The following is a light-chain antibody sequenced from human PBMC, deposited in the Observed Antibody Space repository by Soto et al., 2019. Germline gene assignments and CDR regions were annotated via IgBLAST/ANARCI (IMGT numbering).Light chain of an antibody. J-gene: IGKJ1*01. V-gene: IGKV3-11*01. CDR1: QSVTTF. CDR3: QQRSNWPWT. Sequence: EIVLTQSPATLSLSPGERATLSCRASQSVTTFLAWYQQKPGQAPRLLISDASDRATGIPARFSGSGSGTDFTLTISSLESEDFEVYYCQQRSNWPWTFGQGTKVEI. CDR2: DAS.